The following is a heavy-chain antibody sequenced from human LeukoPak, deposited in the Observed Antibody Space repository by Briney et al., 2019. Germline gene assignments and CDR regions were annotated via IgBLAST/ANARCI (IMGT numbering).Heavy chain of an antibody. CDR2: IYSGGST. CDR1: GFTVSTNY. J-gene: IGHJ6*02. V-gene: IGHV3-66*01. Sequence: GGSLRLSCAASGFTVSTNYMSWVRQAPGKGLEWVSIIYSGGSTYYADSVKGRFTISRDNSENTVYLQMNSLRAEDTAVYYCARVPASYFYGMDVWGQGTTVTVS. CDR3: ARVPASYFYGMDV.